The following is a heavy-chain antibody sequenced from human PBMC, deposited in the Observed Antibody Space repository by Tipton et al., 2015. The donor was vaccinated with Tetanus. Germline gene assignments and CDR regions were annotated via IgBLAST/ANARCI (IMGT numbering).Heavy chain of an antibody. CDR1: GFNFSSHA. CDR3: ASGRLTFDY. CDR2: ISSTSSYI. D-gene: IGHD1-26*01. V-gene: IGHV3-21*06. J-gene: IGHJ4*02. Sequence: SLRLSCVGSGFNFSSHAMNWIRQAPGKGLEWVASISSTSSYIHHADSVRGRFTISRDNTQNSVYLQLTSLRGDDTALYYCASGRLTFDYWGLGALVTVS.